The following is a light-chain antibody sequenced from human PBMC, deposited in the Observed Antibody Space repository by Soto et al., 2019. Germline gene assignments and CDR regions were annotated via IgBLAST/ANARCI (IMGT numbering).Light chain of an antibody. J-gene: IGKJ1*01. CDR1: QSISSW. Sequence: DIQMTQSPSTLSASVGDRVTITCRASQSISSWLSWYQQKPGKAPKLLIYDASSLESGVPSRFSGSGSGTDFTLTISRLEPEDSAVYYCQQYGSSPWTFGQGTKVDIK. CDR3: QQYGSSPWT. CDR2: DAS. V-gene: IGKV1-5*01.